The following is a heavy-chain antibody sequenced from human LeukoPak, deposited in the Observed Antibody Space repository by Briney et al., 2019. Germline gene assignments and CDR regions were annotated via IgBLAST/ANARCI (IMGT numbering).Heavy chain of an antibody. CDR1: GGTFSSYA. Sequence: SVKVSCKATGGTFSSYAISWVRQPPGKGLEWMGGIIPIFGTANYAQKFQGRVPITADESTGTAYMELSSLRSEDTAVYYCARDRPGRYCSTISCYSASPFDPWGQGTLVTVSS. D-gene: IGHD2-2*02. J-gene: IGHJ5*02. CDR2: IIPIFGTA. CDR3: ARDRPGRYCSTISCYSASPFDP. V-gene: IGHV1-69*19.